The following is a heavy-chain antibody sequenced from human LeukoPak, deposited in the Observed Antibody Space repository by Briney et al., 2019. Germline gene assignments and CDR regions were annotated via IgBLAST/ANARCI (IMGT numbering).Heavy chain of an antibody. CDR1: GYSISSGYY. CDR3: ARHVFLRNPLMLRDGYPAHFDY. D-gene: IGHD5-24*01. Sequence: PSETLSLTCAVSGYSISSGYYWGWIRQPPGKGLEWIGSIYHSGSTHYNPSLKSRVTISVDTSKNQFSLKLSSVTAADTAVYYCARHVFLRNPLMLRDGYPAHFDYWGQGTLVTVSS. J-gene: IGHJ4*02. CDR2: IYHSGST. V-gene: IGHV4-38-2*01.